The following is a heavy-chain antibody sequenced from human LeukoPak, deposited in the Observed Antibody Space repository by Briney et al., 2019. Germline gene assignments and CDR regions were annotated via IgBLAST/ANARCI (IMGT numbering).Heavy chain of an antibody. Sequence: GASVKVSCKASGYTFTGYYMHWVRQAPGQGLEWMGWINPNSGGTNYAQKFQGRVTMTRDTSISTAYMELSRLRSDDTAVYYCARDEGLVDLVVVPFDYWGQGTLVTVSS. CDR2: INPNSGGT. D-gene: IGHD2-2*01. J-gene: IGHJ4*02. V-gene: IGHV1-2*02. CDR3: ARDEGLVDLVVVPFDY. CDR1: GYTFTGYY.